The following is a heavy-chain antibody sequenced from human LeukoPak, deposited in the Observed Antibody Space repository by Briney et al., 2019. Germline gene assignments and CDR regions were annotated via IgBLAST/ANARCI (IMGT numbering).Heavy chain of an antibody. D-gene: IGHD1-26*01. V-gene: IGHV3-30*02. CDR1: GFTFSSYG. CDR2: IRYDGSNK. CDR3: ARYRFVVGATDSFDI. Sequence: GGSLRLSCAASGFTFSSYGMHWVRQAPGKGLEWVAFIRYDGSNKYYADSVKGRFTISRDNSKNTLYLQMSSLRAEDTAVYYCARYRFVVGATDSFDIWGQGTMVTVSS. J-gene: IGHJ3*02.